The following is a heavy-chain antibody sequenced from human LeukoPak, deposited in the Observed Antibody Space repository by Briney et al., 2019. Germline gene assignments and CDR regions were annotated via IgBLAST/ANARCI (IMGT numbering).Heavy chain of an antibody. CDR2: ISGSGGST. V-gene: IGHV3-23*01. D-gene: IGHD3-10*01. CDR3: AKSGGLSGSGRLAMDV. Sequence: PGGSLRLSCAASGFTFSTYAMSWVRLAPGKGLEWVSGISGSGGSTYYADSVKGRFTSTRDNSNNTLYVQMNSLRFEDTAVYYCAKSGGLSGSGRLAMDVWGQGTTVTVSS. J-gene: IGHJ6*02. CDR1: GFTFSTYA.